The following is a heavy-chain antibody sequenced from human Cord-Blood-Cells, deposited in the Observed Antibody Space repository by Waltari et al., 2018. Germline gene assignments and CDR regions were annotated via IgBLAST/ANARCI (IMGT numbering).Heavy chain of an antibody. CDR2: IVVGSGNT. D-gene: IGHD2-15*01. J-gene: IGHJ4*02. V-gene: IGHV1-58*01. CDR1: GFIFTSSA. Sequence: HMQLVLSGPEVKKPGTSVKVSCKASGFIFTSSAVQWGRPARGQRLEWIGWIVVGSGNTNYAQKFQERVTITRDMSTSTAYMELSSLRSEDTAVYYCAAVQYCSGGSCYDYWGQGTLVTVSS. CDR3: AAVQYCSGGSCYDY.